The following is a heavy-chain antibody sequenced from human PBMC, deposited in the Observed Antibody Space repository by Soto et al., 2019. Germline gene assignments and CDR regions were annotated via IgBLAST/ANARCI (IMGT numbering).Heavy chain of an antibody. CDR3: ARDDDTSSHYGMLV. J-gene: IGHJ4*02. D-gene: IGHD3-22*01. CDR1: GFSFTRYG. CDR2: IWYDGSRE. V-gene: IGHV3-33*01. Sequence: GGSLRLSCAASGFSFTRYGFHWVRQAPGKGLEWLAVIWYDGSREYYVESVKGRFTVSRDNSKTTVYLQMNSLRAEDTALYYCARDDDTSSHYGMLVGGQGSQVTVSS.